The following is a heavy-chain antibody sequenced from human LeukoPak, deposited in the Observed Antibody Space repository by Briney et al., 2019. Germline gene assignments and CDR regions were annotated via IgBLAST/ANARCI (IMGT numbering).Heavy chain of an antibody. D-gene: IGHD1-1*01. J-gene: IGHJ4*02. CDR3: TRVAAWNDVSYYFDY. CDR2: IRSKAYGGTT. V-gene: IGHV3-49*04. Sequence: GGSLRLSCTASGCTFGDYAMSWVRQAPGKGLEWVGFIRSKAYGGTTEYAASVKGRFTISRDDSKSIAYLQMNSLKTEDTAVYYCTRVAAWNDVSYYFDYWGQGTLVTVSS. CDR1: GCTFGDYA.